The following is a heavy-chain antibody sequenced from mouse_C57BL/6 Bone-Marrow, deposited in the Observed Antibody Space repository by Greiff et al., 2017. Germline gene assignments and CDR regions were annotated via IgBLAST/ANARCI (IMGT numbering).Heavy chain of an antibody. V-gene: IGHV1-64*01. D-gene: IGHD2-4*01. J-gene: IGHJ4*01. CDR2: MHPNGGSP. CDR1: GYTFTNYW. CDR3: TRSYDYDDYTMDD. Sequence: VQLQQPGAELVKPGASVKLSCKASGYTFTNYWMHWVKQRPGRGLEWIGMMHPNGGSPDYNEKFKSEATLSVDKSSRTAYMEISSLTSEDYAVYYCTRSYDYDDYTMDDWGQGTSVTASS.